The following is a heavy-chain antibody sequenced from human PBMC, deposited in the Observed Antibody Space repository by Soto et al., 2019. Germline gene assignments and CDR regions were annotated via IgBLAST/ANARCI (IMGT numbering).Heavy chain of an antibody. V-gene: IGHV1-69*06. J-gene: IGHJ4*02. CDR2: IIPIFGTA. Sequence: SVKVSCKASGGTFSSYAISWVRQAPGQGLEWMGGIIPIFGTANYAQKFQGRVTITADKSTSTAYMELSSLRSEDTAVYYCARDLGRYDSSGEFDYWGQGTLVTVSS. CDR1: GGTFSSYA. D-gene: IGHD3-22*01. CDR3: ARDLGRYDSSGEFDY.